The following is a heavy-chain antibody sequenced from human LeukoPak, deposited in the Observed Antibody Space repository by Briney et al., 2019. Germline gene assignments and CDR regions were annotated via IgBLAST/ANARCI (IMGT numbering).Heavy chain of an antibody. CDR3: ANTHHDILTGYYRSVDY. D-gene: IGHD3-9*01. V-gene: IGHV3-23*01. CDR2: ISGSGGNT. CDR1: GFTFSSYA. Sequence: PGGSLRLSCAASGFTFSSYAMSWVRQAPGKGLEWVSAISGSGGNTYYADSVKGRFTISRDNSKNTLYLEMNTLRAEDTAVYYCANTHHDILTGYYRSVDYWGQGTLVTVSS. J-gene: IGHJ4*02.